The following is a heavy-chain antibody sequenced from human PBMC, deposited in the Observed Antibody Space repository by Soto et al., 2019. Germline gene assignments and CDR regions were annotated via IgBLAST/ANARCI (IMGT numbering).Heavy chain of an antibody. J-gene: IGHJ4*02. V-gene: IGHV3-30*18. CDR1: GFTFSIYA. CDR2: ISYDGTKT. CDR3: AKDRGTRRQWLIDNFDY. D-gene: IGHD6-19*01. Sequence: QVPLVESGGGVVQAGRSLRVSCAASGFTFSIYAMHWVRQAPGTGLEWVAVISYDGTKTYYADSVKGRFTISRDNSKNTVYLQMNSLRDEDTAVYYCAKDRGTRRQWLIDNFDYWGQGTLETVS.